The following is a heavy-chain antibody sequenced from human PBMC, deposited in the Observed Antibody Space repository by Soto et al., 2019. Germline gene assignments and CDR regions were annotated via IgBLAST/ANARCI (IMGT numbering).Heavy chain of an antibody. V-gene: IGHV4-39*01. CDR1: GGSISSSSYY. CDR2: IYYSGST. CDR3: ARHNGYSSSWYPDGWFDP. D-gene: IGHD6-13*01. Sequence: QLQLQESGPGLVKPSETLSLTCTVSGGSISSSSYYWGWIRQPPGKGLEWIGSIYYSGSTYYNPSLKSRVTISVYTSKNQFSLKLSSVTAADTAVYYCARHNGYSSSWYPDGWFDPWGQGTLVTVSS. J-gene: IGHJ5*02.